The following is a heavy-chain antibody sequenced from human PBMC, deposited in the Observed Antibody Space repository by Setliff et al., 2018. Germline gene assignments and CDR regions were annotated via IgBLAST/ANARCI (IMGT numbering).Heavy chain of an antibody. CDR1: GYTFTSYD. V-gene: IGHV1-8*01. J-gene: IGHJ6*02. CDR2: MNPNSGNT. Sequence: ASVKVSCKASGYTFTSYDINWVRQATGQGLEWMGWMNPNSGNTGYAQKFQGRVTMTRSTSISTAYMELSSLRSEDTAVYYCARDGSNYYDSSGYYVLGFMDVWGQGTTVTVSS. CDR3: ARDGSNYYDSSGYYVLGFMDV. D-gene: IGHD3-22*01.